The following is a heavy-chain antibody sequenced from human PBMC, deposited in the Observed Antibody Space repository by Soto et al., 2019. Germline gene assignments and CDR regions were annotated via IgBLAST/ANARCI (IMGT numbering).Heavy chain of an antibody. J-gene: IGHJ4*02. CDR1: GGTFSSYA. V-gene: IGHV1-69*06. Sequence: ASVKVSCKASGGTFSSYAISWVRQAPGQGLEWMGGIIPIFGTANYAQKFQGRVTITADKSTSTAYMELSSLRSEDTAVYYCASCLTIFGVVIDWGQGNLVTVSS. CDR2: IIPIFGTA. CDR3: ASCLTIFGVVID. D-gene: IGHD3-3*01.